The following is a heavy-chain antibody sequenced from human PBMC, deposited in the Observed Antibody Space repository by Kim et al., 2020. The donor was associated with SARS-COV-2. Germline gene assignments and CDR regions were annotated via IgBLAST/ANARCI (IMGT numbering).Heavy chain of an antibody. D-gene: IGHD1-26*01. V-gene: IGHV3-30*02. Sequence: AASVRGRFTISRDNSKNTLYLQMNSLGAEDTAVYYCAKEYSGSYYSLDYWGQGTLVTVSS. J-gene: IGHJ4*02. CDR3: AKEYSGSYYSLDY.